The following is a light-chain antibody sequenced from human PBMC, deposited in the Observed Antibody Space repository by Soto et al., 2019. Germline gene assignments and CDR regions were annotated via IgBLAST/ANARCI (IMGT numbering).Light chain of an antibody. V-gene: IGKV3-11*01. Sequence: EIVLTQSPATLSLSPGERATLSCRASQSVSSYLAWYQQKPGQAPRLLIYDASNRATGIPARFSGSGSGTDFTLTISSLEPEDFAVYYCQQRSNWPPDTFGGGTMVEIK. J-gene: IGKJ4*01. CDR3: QQRSNWPPDT. CDR2: DAS. CDR1: QSVSSY.